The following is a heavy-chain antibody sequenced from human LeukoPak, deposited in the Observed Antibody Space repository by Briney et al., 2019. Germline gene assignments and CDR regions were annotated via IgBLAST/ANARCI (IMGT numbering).Heavy chain of an antibody. CDR2: INPSGGST. Sequence: ASVKVSCKASGYTFTSYYMHWVRQAPGQGLEWMEIINPSGGSTSYAQKFQGRVTMTRDTSTSTVYMELSRLRSDDTAVYYCARAVYYDSSGYYPNYYYYYMDVWGKGTTVTVPS. J-gene: IGHJ6*03. D-gene: IGHD3-22*01. CDR3: ARAVYYDSSGYYPNYYYYYMDV. CDR1: GYTFTSYY. V-gene: IGHV1-46*01.